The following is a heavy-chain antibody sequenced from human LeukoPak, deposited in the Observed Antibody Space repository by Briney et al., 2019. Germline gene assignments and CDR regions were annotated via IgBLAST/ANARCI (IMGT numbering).Heavy chain of an antibody. CDR1: GGSISGSSYY. D-gene: IGHD6-13*01. J-gene: IGHJ4*02. CDR2: INHSGTT. Sequence: PSETLSLTCTVSGGSISGSSYYWGWIRQPPGKGLEWIGEINHSGTTKYNPSLKSRVTISIDMSKNHFSLRLNSVTAADTAVYYCARALFGGSRWAYYFDYWGQGTLVTVSS. V-gene: IGHV4-39*02. CDR3: ARALFGGSRWAYYFDY.